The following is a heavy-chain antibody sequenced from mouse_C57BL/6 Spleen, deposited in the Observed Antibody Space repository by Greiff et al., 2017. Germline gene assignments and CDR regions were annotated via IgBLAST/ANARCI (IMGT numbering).Heavy chain of an antibody. V-gene: IGHV5-4*01. J-gene: IGHJ4*01. CDR2: ISDGGSYT. CDR1: GFTFSSSA. CDR3: ARDGELGRDYAMDY. D-gene: IGHD4-1*01. Sequence: EVQGVESGGGLVKPGGSLKLSCAASGFTFSSSAMSWVRQTPEKRLEWVATISDGGSYTYYPDNVKGRFTISRDNAKNNLYLQMSHLKSEDTAMYYCARDGELGRDYAMDYWGQGTSVTVSS.